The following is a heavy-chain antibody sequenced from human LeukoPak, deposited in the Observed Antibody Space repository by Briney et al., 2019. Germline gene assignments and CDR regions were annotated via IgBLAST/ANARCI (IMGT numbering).Heavy chain of an antibody. D-gene: IGHD6-6*01. CDR1: GYSFTSYW. J-gene: IGHJ4*02. CDR2: IYPGDSDT. V-gene: IGHV5-51*01. CDR3: ARGARIAARPYYFDY. Sequence: GESLKISCKGSGYSFTSYWIGWVRQMPGKGLEWMGIIYPGDSDTRYSPSFQGQVTISADKSISTAYLQWSSLKVSDTAMYYCARGARIAARPYYFDYWGQGTLVTVSS.